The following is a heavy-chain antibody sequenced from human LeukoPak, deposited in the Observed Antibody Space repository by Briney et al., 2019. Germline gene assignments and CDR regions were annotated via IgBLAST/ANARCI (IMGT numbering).Heavy chain of an antibody. CDR2: IRYDGSNK. V-gene: IGHV3-30*02. Sequence: GGSLRLSCAASGFTFSSYGMHWVRQAPGKGLEWVAFIRYDGSNKYYADSVKGRFTISRYNSKNTLYLQMNSLRAEDTAVYYCAKDTYSGSAGWFDPWGQGTLVTVSS. CDR3: AKDTYSGSAGWFDP. J-gene: IGHJ5*02. CDR1: GFTFSSYG. D-gene: IGHD1-26*01.